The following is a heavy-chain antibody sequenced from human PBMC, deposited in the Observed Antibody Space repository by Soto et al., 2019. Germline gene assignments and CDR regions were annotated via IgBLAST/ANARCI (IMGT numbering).Heavy chain of an antibody. V-gene: IGHV4-30-2*01. CDR3: ARGSSYYDSSGYLGGY. D-gene: IGHD3-22*01. CDR1: GGSISSGGYS. J-gene: IGHJ4*02. Sequence: PSETLSLTCAVSGGSISSGGYSWSWIRQPPGKGLEWIGYMYHSGSTYYNPSLKSRVTISIDRSKNQFSLKLSSVTAADTAVYYCARGSSYYDSSGYLGGYWGQGTLVTVSS. CDR2: MYHSGST.